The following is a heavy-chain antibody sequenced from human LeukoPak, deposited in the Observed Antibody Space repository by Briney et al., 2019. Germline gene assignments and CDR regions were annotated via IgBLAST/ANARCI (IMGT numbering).Heavy chain of an antibody. Sequence: PGGSLRLSCAASGFTFSSYSMNWVRQAPGKGLEWVSSISSSSSYIYYADSVKGRFTISRDSAKNSLYLQMNSLRAEDTAVYYCARDWDSYGDGGYFDYWGQGTLVTVSS. D-gene: IGHD4-17*01. CDR2: ISSSSSYI. CDR3: ARDWDSYGDGGYFDY. J-gene: IGHJ4*02. V-gene: IGHV3-21*01. CDR1: GFTFSSYS.